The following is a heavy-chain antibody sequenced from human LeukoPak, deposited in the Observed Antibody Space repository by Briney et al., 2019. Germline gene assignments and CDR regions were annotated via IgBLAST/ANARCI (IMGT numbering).Heavy chain of an antibody. D-gene: IGHD3-10*01. CDR3: ARTRFGELLSFDP. CDR2: MNAGNGNT. CDR1: GYTFTSYA. J-gene: IGHJ5*02. Sequence: ASVKVSCKASGYTFTSYAMHWVRQAPGQKLEWMGWMNAGNGNTKYSQKFQGRVTITRDTSASTAYMELSSLRSEDTAVYYCARTRFGELLSFDPWGQGTLVTVSS. V-gene: IGHV1-3*01.